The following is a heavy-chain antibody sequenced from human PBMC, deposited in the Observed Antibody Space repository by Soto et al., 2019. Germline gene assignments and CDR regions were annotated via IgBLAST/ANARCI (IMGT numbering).Heavy chain of an antibody. CDR1: GGSISSSNW. V-gene: IGHV4-4*02. D-gene: IGHD6-13*01. Sequence: ETLYLSSAVPGGSISSSNWWCWVRQLPGKGLEWIGEIYHSGSTNYNPSLKSRVTISVDKSKNQFSLQLSSGTAADAAVYDCATCVAAARSIDYSRQSTLVT. J-gene: IGHJ4*02. CDR3: ATCVAAARSIDY. CDR2: IYHSGST.